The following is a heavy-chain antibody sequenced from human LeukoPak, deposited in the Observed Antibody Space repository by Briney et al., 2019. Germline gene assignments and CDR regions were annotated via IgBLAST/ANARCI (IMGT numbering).Heavy chain of an antibody. J-gene: IGHJ3*02. CDR2: IRYDGSNK. CDR1: GFTFSSYG. CDR3: AKVLASGYDSRWAFDI. V-gene: IGHV3-30*02. D-gene: IGHD5-12*01. Sequence: GGSLRLSCAASGFTFSSYGMRWVRQAPGKGLEWVAFIRYDGSNKYYADSVKGRFTISRDNSKNTLYLQMNSLRAEDTAVYYCAKVLASGYDSRWAFDIWGQGTMVTVSS.